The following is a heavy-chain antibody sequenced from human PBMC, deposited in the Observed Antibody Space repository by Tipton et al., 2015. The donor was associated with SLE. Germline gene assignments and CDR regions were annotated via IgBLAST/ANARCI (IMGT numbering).Heavy chain of an antibody. J-gene: IGHJ4*02. D-gene: IGHD3-22*01. V-gene: IGHV4-59*13. CDR1: GASTNTKY. Sequence: LRLSCTVSGASTNTKYWTWIRQSPGKGLEWIGYANRNEGTKIKSSLERRVTISLDTSRSQFSLRLSSVTAADTAVYYCAGDSSGSYYDRDNADYNWGQGTLVIVSS. CDR3: AGDSSGSYYDRDNADYN. CDR2: ANRNEGT.